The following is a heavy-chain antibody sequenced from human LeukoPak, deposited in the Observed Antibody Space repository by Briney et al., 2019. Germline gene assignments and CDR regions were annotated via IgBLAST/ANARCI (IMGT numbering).Heavy chain of an antibody. D-gene: IGHD5-12*01. Sequence: GGSLRLSCGVSGFTLSSNWMTWVRQAPGGGLEWVASINQDGSVKYYVDSVEGRFTIYRDNARNSLSLQMNSLGVEDTAVYFCARWGQTSGYYYVDNWGQGTLVTVSS. CDR1: GFTLSSNW. V-gene: IGHV3-7*01. CDR3: ARWGQTSGYYYVDN. CDR2: INQDGSVK. J-gene: IGHJ4*02.